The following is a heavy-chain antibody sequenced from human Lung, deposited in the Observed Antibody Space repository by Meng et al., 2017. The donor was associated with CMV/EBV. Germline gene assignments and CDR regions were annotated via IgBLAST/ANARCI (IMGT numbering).Heavy chain of an antibody. Sequence: TCTVSGGPLDSGAYCWSWIRQHPEKGLEWIGYTYYDGSTHYTPSLRSRAAISVDTSKNQFSLRLNSVTAADTAVYYCARQAPDNWFDPWGQGALVTVSS. J-gene: IGHJ5*01. CDR2: TYYDGST. CDR3: ARQAPDNWFDP. CDR1: GGPLDSGAYC. V-gene: IGHV4-31*03.